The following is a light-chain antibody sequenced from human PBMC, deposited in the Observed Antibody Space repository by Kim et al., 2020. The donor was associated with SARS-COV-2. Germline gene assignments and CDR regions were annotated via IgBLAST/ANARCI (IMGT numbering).Light chain of an antibody. J-gene: IGKJ1*01. Sequence: EGVMTQSPATLSLSPGERATLSCRASQTVSSNFLAWYQQKPGQTPRLLIYDTSSRATGIPARFSGSGSGTEFTLTISTLQSEDFAVYYCTQYSNWPLTFGQGTKVDIK. CDR2: DTS. CDR1: QTVSSN. CDR3: TQYSNWPLT. V-gene: IGKV3D-15*01.